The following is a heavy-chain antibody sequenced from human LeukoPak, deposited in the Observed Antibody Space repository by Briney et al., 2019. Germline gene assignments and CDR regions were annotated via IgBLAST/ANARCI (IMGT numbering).Heavy chain of an antibody. D-gene: IGHD3-22*01. V-gene: IGHV3-23*01. CDR3: AKDWDYYDSSGYYPGDTAFDY. Sequence: GGSLRLSCAASGFTFSSYGMSWVRQAPGKGLEWVSAISGSGGSTYYADSVKGRFTISRDNSKNTLYLQMNSLRAEDTAVYYCAKDWDYYDSSGYYPGDTAFDYWGQGTLVTVSS. CDR1: GFTFSSYG. CDR2: ISGSGGST. J-gene: IGHJ4*02.